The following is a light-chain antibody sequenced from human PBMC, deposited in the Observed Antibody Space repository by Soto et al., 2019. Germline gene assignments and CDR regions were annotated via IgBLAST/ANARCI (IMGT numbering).Light chain of an antibody. CDR2: DAS. J-gene: IGKJ5*01. CDR1: QDIRKY. CDR3: QQYDNLPLI. V-gene: IGKV1-33*01. Sequence: IQMTQSPSSLSASVGDRVTITCQATQDIRKYLNWYQQKPGKAPKLLIYDASSLETGVPSRFSGSGSGTDFTLTISSLQPEDFATYYCQQYDNLPLIFGQGHDWILN.